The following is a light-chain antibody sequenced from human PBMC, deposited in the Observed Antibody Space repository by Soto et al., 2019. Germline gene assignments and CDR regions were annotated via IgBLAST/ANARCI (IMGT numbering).Light chain of an antibody. CDR2: TGS. CDR1: QAIDSW. V-gene: IGKV1-12*01. Sequence: DIQMTQSPSSVSASVGDRVTITCRASQAIDSWLAWYQQKPGEAPKLLIFTGSLLHSGVPPRFSGSGSGTDFTLTISSLQPEDFATYSCQQSYNSPQTFGQGTKVDIK. CDR3: QQSYNSPQT. J-gene: IGKJ1*01.